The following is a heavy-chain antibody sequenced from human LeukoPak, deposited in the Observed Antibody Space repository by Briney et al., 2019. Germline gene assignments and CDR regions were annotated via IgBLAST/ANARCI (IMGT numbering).Heavy chain of an antibody. V-gene: IGHV1-69*04. Sequence: SVKISCKSSGGPFDNYAINWVRQAPGQGLEWMGRIIPSLNRANYAQIRVTITADKSRATAYMELSGLRYEDTAVYYCARRTDRVDDAFDVWGQGTMVTVSS. D-gene: IGHD3/OR15-3a*01. CDR3: ARRTDRVDDAFDV. J-gene: IGHJ3*01. CDR1: GGPFDNYA. CDR2: IIPSLNRA.